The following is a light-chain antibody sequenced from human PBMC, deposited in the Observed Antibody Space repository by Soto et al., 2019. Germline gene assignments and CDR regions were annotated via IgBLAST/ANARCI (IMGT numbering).Light chain of an antibody. J-gene: IGLJ1*01. Sequence: QSVLTQSPSASGTPGQRVTISCSGSSSNIGSNNVNWYQQLPGAAPRLLIYGDSQRPSGVPDRFSASKSGTSASLAISGLQSEDDADYYGSAWDDSLNGDVFGTGTNVPVL. CDR2: GDS. CDR1: SSNIGSNN. V-gene: IGLV1-44*01. CDR3: SAWDDSLNGDV.